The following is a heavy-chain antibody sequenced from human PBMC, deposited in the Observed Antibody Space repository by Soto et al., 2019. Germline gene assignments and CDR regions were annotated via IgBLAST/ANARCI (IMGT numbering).Heavy chain of an antibody. J-gene: IGHJ3*02. Sequence: QVQRQEPGPGLVKPAQTLSLTATFSVGPISRGGYDWGWIRKHPGRGLGWVGYIYCSGSNYSNPSLKGRFTKAVVTSKSQFSLKLSSVTAADTAVYYCARDLGPGVVVVTSRGPAFDIWGQGTMVTVSS. D-gene: IGHD3-22*01. CDR1: VGPISRGGYD. CDR3: ARDLGPGVVVVTSRGPAFDI. CDR2: IYCSGSN. V-gene: IGHV4-31*03.